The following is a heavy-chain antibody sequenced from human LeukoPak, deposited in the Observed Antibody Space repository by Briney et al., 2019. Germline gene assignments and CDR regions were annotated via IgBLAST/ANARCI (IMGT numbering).Heavy chain of an antibody. J-gene: IGHJ5*02. Sequence: ASVTVSFTASGYTFTSYGISWVRQAPGQGREGMGWISAYNGNTNYAQKLQGRVSMTTDTSTSTAYMELRSLRSDDTAVYYCARSYSDGSGSYYKQAPWGQGTLVTVSS. CDR2: ISAYNGNT. V-gene: IGHV1-18*01. CDR3: ARSYSDGSGSYYKQAP. CDR1: GYTFTSYG. D-gene: IGHD3-10*01.